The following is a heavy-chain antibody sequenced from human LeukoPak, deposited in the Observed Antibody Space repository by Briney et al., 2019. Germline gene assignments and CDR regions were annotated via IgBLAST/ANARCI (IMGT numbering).Heavy chain of an antibody. J-gene: IGHJ3*02. D-gene: IGHD3-10*01. Sequence: QPGGSLRLSCAASGFTFSSYAMSWVRQAPGKGLEWVSAISGSGGSTYYADSVKGRFTISRDNSKNTLYLQMNSLRAEDTALYYCAKDISFVLLWFGEPGGAFDIWGQGTMVTVSS. CDR1: GFTFSSYA. CDR2: ISGSGGST. V-gene: IGHV3-23*01. CDR3: AKDISFVLLWFGEPGGAFDI.